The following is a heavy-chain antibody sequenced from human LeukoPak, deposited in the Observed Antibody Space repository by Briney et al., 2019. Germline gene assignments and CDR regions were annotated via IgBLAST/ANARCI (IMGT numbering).Heavy chain of an antibody. CDR1: GFTFSSYG. J-gene: IGHJ4*02. V-gene: IGHV3-30*02. D-gene: IGHD3-3*01. CDR3: AKDGRITIFGVVILLDY. CDR2: IRYDGSNK. Sequence: PGGSLRLSCAASGFTFSSYGMHWVRQAPGKGLEWVAFIRYDGSNKYYADSVKGRFTISRDNSKNTLYLQMNSLRAEDTAVYYCAKDGRITIFGVVILLDYWGQGTLVTVSS.